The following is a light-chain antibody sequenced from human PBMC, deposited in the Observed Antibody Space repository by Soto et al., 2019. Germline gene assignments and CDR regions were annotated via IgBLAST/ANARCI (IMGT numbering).Light chain of an antibody. CDR2: GAS. V-gene: IGKV3-20*01. CDR3: QQYGSSPPIT. CDR1: QSVSSNY. Sequence: DIVLTQSPGTLSLSPGERATLSCRASQSVSSNYLAWYQQEPGQAPRLLIYGASTRATGVPDRFSGSGSGTDFTLTISRLEPEDFAVYYCQQYGSSPPITFGQGTRLEIK. J-gene: IGKJ5*01.